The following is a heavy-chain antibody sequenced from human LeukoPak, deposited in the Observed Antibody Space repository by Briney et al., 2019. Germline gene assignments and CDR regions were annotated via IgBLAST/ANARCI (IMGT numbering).Heavy chain of an antibody. CDR1: GGSFSGYY. D-gene: IGHD3-10*01. CDR2: IYHSGST. Sequence: PSETLSLTCAVYGGSFSGYYWGWIRQPPGKGLEWIGSIYHSGSTYYNPSLKSRVTISVDTSKNQFSLKLSSVTAADTAVYYCAREYSGYYYGSGSTRGLSWFDPWGQGTLVTVSS. J-gene: IGHJ5*02. CDR3: AREYSGYYYGSGSTRGLSWFDP. V-gene: IGHV4-38-2*02.